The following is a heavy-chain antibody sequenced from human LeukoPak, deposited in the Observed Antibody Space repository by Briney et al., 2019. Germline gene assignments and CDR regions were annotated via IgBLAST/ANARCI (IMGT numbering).Heavy chain of an antibody. CDR1: GFTFSTYV. V-gene: IGHV3-23*01. D-gene: IGHD6-13*01. J-gene: IGHJ5*02. CDR3: ARGRSSGWYEFLDNWFDP. Sequence: GASLTLSCTASGFTFSTYVMTWVRQAPGKGLEWVSGMTGTGDTKYYADSVKGRFTISRDNAKNSLYLQMNSLRAEDTAVYYCARGRSSGWYEFLDNWFDPWGQGTLVTVSS. CDR2: MTGTGDTK.